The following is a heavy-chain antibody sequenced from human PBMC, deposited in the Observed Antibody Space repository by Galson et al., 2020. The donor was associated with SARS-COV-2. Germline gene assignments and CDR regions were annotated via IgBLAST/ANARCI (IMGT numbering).Heavy chain of an antibody. J-gene: IGHJ3*02. CDR3: ARSYYDILTGYLAAFDI. CDR2: MNWEEEK. Sequence: SGPTLVKHTQTLTLTGTFSGFSLSTSGMRVSWIRKPPGKAWEWLERMNWEEEKFTSKSTKTRRTISKDTSKNQVVLTMTNMDPVDTATYYCARSYYDILTGYLAAFDIWGQGTMVTVSS. V-gene: IGHV2-70*04. CDR1: GFSLSTSGMR. D-gene: IGHD3-9*01.